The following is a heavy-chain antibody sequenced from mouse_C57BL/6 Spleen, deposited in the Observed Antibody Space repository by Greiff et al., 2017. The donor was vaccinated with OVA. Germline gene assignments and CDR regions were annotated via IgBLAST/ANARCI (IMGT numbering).Heavy chain of an antibody. D-gene: IGHD2-4*01. V-gene: IGHV1-52*01. CDR2: IDPSDSET. CDR3: AKDDYDGFDV. Sequence: QVQLQQPGAELVRPGSSVKLSCKASGYTFTSYWMPWVKQRPIQGLEWIGNIDPSDSETHYNQKFKDKATLTVDTSSSTAYMQLSSLTSEDSAVYYCAKDDYDGFDVWGTGTPVTVSS. CDR1: GYTFTSYW. J-gene: IGHJ1*03.